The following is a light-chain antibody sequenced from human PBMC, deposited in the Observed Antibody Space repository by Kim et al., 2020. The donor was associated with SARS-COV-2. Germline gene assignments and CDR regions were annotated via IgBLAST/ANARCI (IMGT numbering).Light chain of an antibody. V-gene: IGKV1-39*01. Sequence: DIQMTQSPSSLSASVGDRVTITCRASQSISSFLNWYQQKPGKAPNLLIYAASSLHSGVSSRFSGSGSGTDFTLTISSLLPEDFAAYYCQQSYSTPPTFGQGTKVDIK. CDR1: QSISSF. CDR3: QQSYSTPPT. J-gene: IGKJ1*01. CDR2: AAS.